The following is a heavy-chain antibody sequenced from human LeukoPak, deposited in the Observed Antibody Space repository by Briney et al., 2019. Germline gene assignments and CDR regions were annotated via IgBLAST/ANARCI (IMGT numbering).Heavy chain of an antibody. Sequence: ASLTVSCKASGYTFTVDYMHWVRQARGQGLEAMGWINPNSGGTNYAKKFQGRVTMTRATSISTAYMELSRLRSDDTAVYYCARAMAARLHYFDYWGQGTLVTVSS. D-gene: IGHD6-6*01. CDR1: GYTFTVDY. J-gene: IGHJ4*02. V-gene: IGHV1-2*02. CDR3: ARAMAARLHYFDY. CDR2: INPNSGGT.